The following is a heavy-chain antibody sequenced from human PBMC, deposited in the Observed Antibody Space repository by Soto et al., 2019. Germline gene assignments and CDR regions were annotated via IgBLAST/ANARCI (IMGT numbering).Heavy chain of an antibody. J-gene: IGHJ4*02. CDR2: IDPSDSYI. D-gene: IGHD5-18*01. Sequence: GESLKISCKASGYTFTSYWITWVRQMPGKGLEWMGRIDPSDSYINYSPSFQGHVIISADNSKNTLYLQMNSLRAEDTAVYYCAKVNERWSHLTRPFDYWGQGTLVTVSS. V-gene: IGHV5-10-1*01. CDR3: AKVNERWSHLTRPFDY. CDR1: GYTFTSYW.